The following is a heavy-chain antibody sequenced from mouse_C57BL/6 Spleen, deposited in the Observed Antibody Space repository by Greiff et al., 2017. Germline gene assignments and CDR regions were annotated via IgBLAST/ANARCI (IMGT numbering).Heavy chain of an antibody. CDR2: INPYNGGT. J-gene: IGHJ1*03. D-gene: IGHD2-4*01. Sequence: EVQLQQSGPVLVKPGASVKMSCKASGYTFTDYYMNWVKQSHGKSLEWIGVINPYNGGTSYNQKFKGKATLTVDKSSSTAYMELNSLTSEDSAVYYGARDDDYDGYWYFDVWGTGTTVTVSS. V-gene: IGHV1-19*01. CDR1: GYTFTDYY. CDR3: ARDDDYDGYWYFDV.